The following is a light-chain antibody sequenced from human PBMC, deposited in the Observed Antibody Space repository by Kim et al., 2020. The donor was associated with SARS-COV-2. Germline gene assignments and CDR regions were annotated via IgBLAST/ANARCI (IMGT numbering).Light chain of an antibody. Sequence: PRWTSTLPCHSSTVTVPSAHYPYWFQQKPAQTPRTLIYDTSYKHSWTPARFSGSLLGGKAALTLSGAQPEDEADYYCLLSFTDARVFGGGTKVTVL. V-gene: IGLV7-46*01. CDR3: LLSFTDARV. J-gene: IGLJ3*02. CDR2: DTS. CDR1: TVTVPSAHY.